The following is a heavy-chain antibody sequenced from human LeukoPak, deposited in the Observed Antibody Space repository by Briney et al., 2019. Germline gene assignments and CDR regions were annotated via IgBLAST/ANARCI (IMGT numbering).Heavy chain of an antibody. Sequence: PGGSLRLSCTASGFTFSSYWMNWVRQAPGKGLEWVAIIKQDGSEKYYIDSVKGRFTISRDNAKNSLYLQMKSLRAEDTAVYYCARVSRVTTNFDYWGQGTLVTVSS. CDR1: GFTFSSYW. D-gene: IGHD1-1*01. J-gene: IGHJ4*02. CDR3: ARVSRVTTNFDY. CDR2: IKQDGSEK. V-gene: IGHV3-7*02.